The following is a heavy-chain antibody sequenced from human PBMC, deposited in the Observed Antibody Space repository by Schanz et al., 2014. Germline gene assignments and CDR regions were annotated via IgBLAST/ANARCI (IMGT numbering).Heavy chain of an antibody. CDR1: GFTFTNYA. V-gene: IGHV3-23*04. CDR3: AKSLESCPGGRCSRGYFDY. Sequence: EVQLAESGGGLVQPGGSLRLSCAASGFTFTNYAMSWVRQAPGTGLEWVSLISDSGDTAYYADSVKGRFTISRDNFKGARYLQMSSLRAEDTAVYYCAKSLESCPGGRCSRGYFDYWGQGTLVTVSS. CDR2: ISDSGDTA. J-gene: IGHJ4*02. D-gene: IGHD2-8*02.